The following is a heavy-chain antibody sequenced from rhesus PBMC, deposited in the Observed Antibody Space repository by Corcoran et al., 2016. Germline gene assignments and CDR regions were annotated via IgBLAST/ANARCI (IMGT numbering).Heavy chain of an antibody. Sequence: QLQLQESGPGLVKPSETLSLTCAVSGGSISSNWWSWIPQPPGKGLEWIGRISGSGGSTSYTPSLKSRVTISTDTSKNQFSLKLSSVTAADTAVYYCAKEQKAASGTNFDHWGQGVLVTVSS. CDR1: GGSISSNW. J-gene: IGHJ4*01. V-gene: IGHV4-173*01. CDR3: AKEQKAASGTNFDH. CDR2: ISGSGGST. D-gene: IGHD6-25*01.